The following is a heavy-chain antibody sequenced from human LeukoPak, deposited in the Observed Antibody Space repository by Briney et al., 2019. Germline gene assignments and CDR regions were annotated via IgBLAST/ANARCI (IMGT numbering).Heavy chain of an antibody. J-gene: IGHJ1*01. CDR3: TRGGPVAGTHKYFQH. CDR2: MNPNNGNT. V-gene: IGHV1-8*02. CDR1: GYTFTGYY. Sequence: GASVKVSCKASGYTFTGYYMHWVRQAPGQGLEWMGWMNPNNGNTDYAQKFQGRVTLTRNTSISTAYMELSSLRSEDTAVYYCTRGGPVAGTHKYFQHWGQGTLVIVSS. D-gene: IGHD6-19*01.